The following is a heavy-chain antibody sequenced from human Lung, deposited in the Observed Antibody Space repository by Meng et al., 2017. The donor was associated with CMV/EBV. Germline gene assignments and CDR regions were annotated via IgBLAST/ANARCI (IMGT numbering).Heavy chain of an antibody. J-gene: IGHJ6*02. CDR3: SRSNIVVVVAATLGYYYYGRDV. Sequence: SXTLSLXCAVYGGSLTDYFWSWIRQSPEKGLEWIGDISHGGRTNYNPSLKSRVTISVDTSKNQFSLKLSSVTAADTAVYYCSRSNIVVVVAATLGYYYYGRDVLXQGTXVTVSS. CDR1: GGSLTDYF. CDR2: ISHGGRT. D-gene: IGHD2-15*01. V-gene: IGHV4-34*01.